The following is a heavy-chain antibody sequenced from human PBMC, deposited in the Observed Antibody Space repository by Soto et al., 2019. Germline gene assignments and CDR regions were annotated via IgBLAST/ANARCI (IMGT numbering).Heavy chain of an antibody. J-gene: IGHJ6*02. V-gene: IGHV3-74*01. Sequence: EVQLVESGGGLVQPGGSLRLSCAASGFTFGSYWMHWVRQAPGKGLVWVARLNSDGSTTSYADSVRGRFTISRDNAKSTLYLQMNSLRAEDTAVYYCARTLVAAGFYYDYGMDVWCQGTTVTVS. CDR1: GFTFGSYW. CDR3: ARTLVAAGFYYDYGMDV. CDR2: LNSDGSTT. D-gene: IGHD2-15*01.